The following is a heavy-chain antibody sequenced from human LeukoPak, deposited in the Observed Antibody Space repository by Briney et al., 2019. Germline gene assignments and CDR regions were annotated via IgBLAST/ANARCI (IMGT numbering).Heavy chain of an antibody. D-gene: IGHD5-18*01. V-gene: IGHV3-23*01. Sequence: GGSLRLSCAASGFTFSSYAMSWVRQAPGKGLEWVSAISGSGGSTYYADSVKGRFTISRDNSKNTLYLQMNSLRAEDTAVYYCAKGTAMVKGHYYGMDVWGQGTTVTVSS. CDR2: ISGSGGST. J-gene: IGHJ6*02. CDR1: GFTFSSYA. CDR3: AKGTAMVKGHYYGMDV.